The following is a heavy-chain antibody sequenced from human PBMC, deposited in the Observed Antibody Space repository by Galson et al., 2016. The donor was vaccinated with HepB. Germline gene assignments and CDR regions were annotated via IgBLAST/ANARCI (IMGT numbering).Heavy chain of an antibody. CDR3: ARRTIGIRGATGWAYGMDV. V-gene: IGHV3-23*01. CDR2: IRSGGGVA. J-gene: IGHJ6*02. CDR1: GFTFINYV. Sequence: SLRLSCAASGFTFINYVMTWVRQVPGKGLDWVSSIRSGGGVAYSDSVKGRFTISRDNSKKTVYLEMNSLRAEDTAVYSCARRTIGIRGATGWAYGMDVWGQGTAVTGSS. D-gene: IGHD3-10*01.